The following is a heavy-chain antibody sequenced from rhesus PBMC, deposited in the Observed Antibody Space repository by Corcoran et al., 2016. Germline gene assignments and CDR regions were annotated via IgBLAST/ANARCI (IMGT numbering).Heavy chain of an antibody. CDR3: ARGIVGASHEDY. J-gene: IGHJ4*01. V-gene: IGHV4-65*01. CDR2: ISGSSGST. D-gene: IGHD1-44*02. Sequence: QVQLQESGPGLVKPSATLSLTCAVSGGSVSSSNWWSWIRQPPGKGLEWIGYISGSSGSTYYNPSLKSRVTISTDTSKNQFSLKLSSVTAADTAVYYCARGIVGASHEDYWGQGVLVTVSS. CDR1: GGSVSSSNW.